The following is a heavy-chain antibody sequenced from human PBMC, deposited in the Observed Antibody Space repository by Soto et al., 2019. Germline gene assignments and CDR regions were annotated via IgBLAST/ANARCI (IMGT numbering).Heavy chain of an antibody. CDR2: INAGNGNT. J-gene: IGHJ1*01. CDR3: ARDHSPSGSYYYFQH. Sequence: ASVKVSCKASGYTFTSYAMHWVRQAPGQRLEWMGWINAGNGNTKYSQKFQGRVTITRDTSASTAYMELSSLRSEDTAVYYCARDHSPSGSYYYFQHWGQGTLVPVSS. D-gene: IGHD1-26*01. V-gene: IGHV1-3*01. CDR1: GYTFTSYA.